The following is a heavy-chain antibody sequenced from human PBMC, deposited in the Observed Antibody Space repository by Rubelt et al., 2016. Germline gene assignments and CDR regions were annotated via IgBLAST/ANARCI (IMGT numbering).Heavy chain of an antibody. CDR1: GGSISSYY. D-gene: IGHD1-26*01. V-gene: IGHV4-59*01. Sequence: QVQLQESGPGLVKPSETLSLTCTVSGGSISSYYWSWIRQPPGKGLEWIGYIHYSGSTNYNPSLKSRVTISVDTSKNQFSRKLSSVTAADTAVYYCARAPSPVGATIYFDYWGQGTLVTVSS. CDR3: ARAPSPVGATIYFDY. J-gene: IGHJ4*02. CDR2: IHYSGST.